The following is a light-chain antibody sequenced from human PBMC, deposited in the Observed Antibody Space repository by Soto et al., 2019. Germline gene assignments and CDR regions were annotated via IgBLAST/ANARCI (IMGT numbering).Light chain of an antibody. Sequence: EIVLTQSPGTLSLSPGESATLSCRASHSVTSSYLAWYQQRPGQAPRLRIYGASSRATGIPHRFSGSGSGTDFTLTISRLDPEDFAVYYCQHYGSFSYTFGQGTKLEIK. J-gene: IGKJ2*01. CDR3: QHYGSFSYT. CDR2: GAS. V-gene: IGKV3-20*01. CDR1: HSVTSSY.